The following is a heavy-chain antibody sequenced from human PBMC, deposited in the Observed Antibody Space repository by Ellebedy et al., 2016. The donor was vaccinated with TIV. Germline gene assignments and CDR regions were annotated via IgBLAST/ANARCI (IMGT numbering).Heavy chain of an antibody. CDR1: GFTFSSYS. CDR3: ARDRSSSSIKSYGMDV. CDR2: ISSSSSYI. V-gene: IGHV3-21*01. D-gene: IGHD6-6*01. Sequence: GGSLRLSCAASGFTFSSYSMNWVRQAPGKGLEWVSSISSSSSYIYYADSVKGRFTISRDNAKNSLYLQMNSLRAEDTAVYYCARDRSSSSIKSYGMDVWGRGTTVTVSS. J-gene: IGHJ6*02.